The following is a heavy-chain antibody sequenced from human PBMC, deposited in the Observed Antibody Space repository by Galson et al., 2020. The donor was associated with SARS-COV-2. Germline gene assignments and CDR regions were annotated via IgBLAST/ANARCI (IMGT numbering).Heavy chain of an antibody. D-gene: IGHD3-10*01. CDR1: GFTFDDYG. V-gene: IGHV3-20*04. CDR3: ARTGALLWFGELFFDY. J-gene: IGHJ4*02. CDR2: INWNGGST. Sequence: GESLKISCAASGFTFDDYGMSWVRQAPGKGLEWVSCINWNGGSTGYADSVKGRFTISRDNAKNSLYLQMNSLRAEDTALYYCARTGALLWFGELFFDYWGQGTLVTVSS.